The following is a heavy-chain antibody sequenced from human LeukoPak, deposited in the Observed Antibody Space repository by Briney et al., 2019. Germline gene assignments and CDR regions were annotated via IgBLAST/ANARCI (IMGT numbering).Heavy chain of an antibody. CDR3: ARGRSYCSGGSCYSWLDP. CDR2: INHSGST. V-gene: IGHV4-34*01. J-gene: IGHJ5*02. CDR1: GGSFSGYY. Sequence: SETLSLTCAVYGGSFSGYYWSWIRQPPGKGLEWIGEINHSGSTNYNPSLKSRVTISVDTSKNQFSLKLSSVTAADTAVYYCARGRSYCSGGSCYSWLDPWGQGTLVTVSS. D-gene: IGHD2-15*01.